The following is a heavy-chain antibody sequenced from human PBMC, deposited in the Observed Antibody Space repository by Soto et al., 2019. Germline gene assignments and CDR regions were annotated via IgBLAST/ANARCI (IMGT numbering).Heavy chain of an antibody. CDR1: GFTFSNYA. V-gene: IGHV3-23*01. CDR2: ISGSGGTT. D-gene: IGHD6-19*01. CDR3: AKTPRQWLVYFDY. J-gene: IGHJ4*02. Sequence: EVQLLESGGGLVQPGGSLRLSCAASGFTFSNYAIAWVRQAPGKGLEWVSGISGSGGTTYYAESVKGRFTISRDNSKDTLHLQMNSLRAEDTAVYYCAKTPRQWLVYFDYWGQGALVTVSS.